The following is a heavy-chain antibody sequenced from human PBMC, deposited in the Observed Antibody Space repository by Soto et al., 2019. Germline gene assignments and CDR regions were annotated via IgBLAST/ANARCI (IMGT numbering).Heavy chain of an antibody. CDR3: ARGPRALSYDILTGYQDY. D-gene: IGHD3-9*01. CDR1: GYTFTGYY. J-gene: IGHJ4*02. V-gene: IGHV1-2*04. CDR2: INPNSGGT. Sequence: ASVKVSCKASGYTFTGYYMHWVRQAPGQGLEWMGWINPNSGGTNYAQKFQGWVTMTRDTSISTAYMELSRLRSDDTTEYYYARGPRALSYDILTGYQDYWGQGTLVTVSS.